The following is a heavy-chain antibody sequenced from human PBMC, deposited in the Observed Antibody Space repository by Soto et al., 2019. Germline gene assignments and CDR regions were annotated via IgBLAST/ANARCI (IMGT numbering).Heavy chain of an antibody. CDR2: ISSNGGST. J-gene: IGHJ4*02. CDR3: ARGSNGYHFDY. V-gene: IGHV3-64*01. CDR1: GFTFSSYA. D-gene: IGHD5-12*01. Sequence: EVQLVESGGGLVQPGGSLRLSCAASGFTFSSYAMHWVRQAPGKGLEYVSTISSNGGSTDYANSVQGRFTISRDNSKNTLYLQMGSLRAEDMAVYYCARGSNGYHFDYWGQGTLVTVSS.